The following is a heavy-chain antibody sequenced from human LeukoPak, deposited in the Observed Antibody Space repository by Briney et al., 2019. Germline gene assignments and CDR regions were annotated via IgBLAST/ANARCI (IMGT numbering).Heavy chain of an antibody. CDR2: ISWNSYSI. D-gene: IGHD6-19*01. Sequence: GGSLRLSCAASGFTFDDYAMHWVRQAPGKGLEWVSGISWNSYSIGYADSVKGRFTISRDNAKSSLYLQMNSLRAEDMAFYYCAKDSSGWPLFDYWGQGTLVTVSS. J-gene: IGHJ4*02. CDR3: AKDSSGWPLFDY. V-gene: IGHV3-9*03. CDR1: GFTFDDYA.